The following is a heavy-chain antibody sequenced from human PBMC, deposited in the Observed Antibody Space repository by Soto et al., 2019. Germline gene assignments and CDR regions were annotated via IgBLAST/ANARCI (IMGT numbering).Heavy chain of an antibody. Sequence: SETLSLTCTVSGGSISSYYWSWIRQPPGKGLEWIGYIYYSGSTNYNPSLKSRVTISVDTSKNQFSLKLSSVTAADTAVYYCARLDYSCRKNNWLDPCVQGTLATVPS. D-gene: IGHD1-26*01. CDR3: ARLDYSCRKNNWLDP. V-gene: IGHV4-59*01. CDR1: GGSISSYY. J-gene: IGHJ5*02. CDR2: IYYSGST.